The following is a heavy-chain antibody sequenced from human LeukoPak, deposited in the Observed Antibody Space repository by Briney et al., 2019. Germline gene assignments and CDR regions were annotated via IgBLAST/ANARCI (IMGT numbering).Heavy chain of an antibody. J-gene: IGHJ2*01. D-gene: IGHD4-17*01. CDR2: ISAYNGNT. CDR3: ARAGTTVTPTDYWCFDL. Sequence: VSVKVSGKAAGYIFTSYVISSVREAPGQGLEWMGGISAYNGNTNYAQKLEGRVTKTTDTSTSTAYMELRSLRSDDTAVYYCARAGTTVTPTDYWCFDLWGGGTLVTVCS. V-gene: IGHV1-18*01. CDR1: GYIFTSYV.